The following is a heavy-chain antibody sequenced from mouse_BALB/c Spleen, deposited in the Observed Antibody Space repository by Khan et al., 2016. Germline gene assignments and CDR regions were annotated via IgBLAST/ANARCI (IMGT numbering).Heavy chain of an antibody. Sequence: QIQLVQSGPELKKPGETVKISCKASGYTFTNYGMKWVKQAPGKGLKWMGWINTYTGEPTYADDFKGRFAFSLETSASTAYLQINNLKNEDTATYFCARKYWDANWYFDVWGAGAAVTVSS. CDR1: GYTFTNYG. V-gene: IGHV9-3-1*01. J-gene: IGHJ1*01. CDR2: INTYTGEP. D-gene: IGHD4-1*01. CDR3: ARKYWDANWYFDV.